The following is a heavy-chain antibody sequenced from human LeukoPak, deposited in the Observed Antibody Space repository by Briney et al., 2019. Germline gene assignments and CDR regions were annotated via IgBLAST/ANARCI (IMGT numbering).Heavy chain of an antibody. CDR2: ISTTSSHI. D-gene: IGHD4-11*01. V-gene: IGHV3-21*01. CDR3: ARGTTTVQRRDTFDV. Sequence: PGGSLRLSCAASGFTFRTYSMDWVRQAPGKGLEWVASISTTSSHIYYAGSLKGRFTISRDNAKNSLYLQMNSLRAEDTAVYYCARGTTTVQRRDTFDVWGQGTMVTVSS. CDR1: GFTFRTYS. J-gene: IGHJ3*01.